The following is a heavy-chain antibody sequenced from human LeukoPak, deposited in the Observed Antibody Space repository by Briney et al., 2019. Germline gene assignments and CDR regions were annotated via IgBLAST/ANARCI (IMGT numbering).Heavy chain of an antibody. CDR3: ARFMSDTALSVWFDP. J-gene: IGHJ5*02. V-gene: IGHV4-59*01. CDR1: GGSISSYY. Sequence: SETLSLTCTVSGGSISSYYWSWIRQPPGKGLEWIGYIYYSGSTNYNPSLRSRVTISVDTSKNQFSLKLSSVTAADTAVYYCARFMSDTALSVWFDPLGQGTLVTVSS. D-gene: IGHD5-18*01. CDR2: IYYSGST.